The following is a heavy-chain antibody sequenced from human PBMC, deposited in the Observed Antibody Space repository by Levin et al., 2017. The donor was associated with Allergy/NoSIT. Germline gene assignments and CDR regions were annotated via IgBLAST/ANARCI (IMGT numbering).Heavy chain of an antibody. J-gene: IGHJ4*02. V-gene: IGHV3-53*01. Sequence: LSLTCAASGFTVSSTYMSWVRQAPGKGLEWVSVIYSGGSTYYADSVKGRFTISRDNSKNTLYLQMNSLRAEDTAVYYCARGHWGSYRSSPVDYWGQGTLVTVSS. CDR3: ARGHWGSYRSSPVDY. D-gene: IGHD3-16*02. CDR1: GFTVSSTY. CDR2: IYSGGST.